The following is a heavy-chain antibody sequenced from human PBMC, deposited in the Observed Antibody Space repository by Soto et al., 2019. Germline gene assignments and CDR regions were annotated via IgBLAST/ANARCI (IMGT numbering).Heavy chain of an antibody. V-gene: IGHV3-9*01. CDR3: AKDHDEDFGYDLDYFNH. CDR2: ISWEGGSI. CDR1: GFNFDDFA. D-gene: IGHD5-12*01. Sequence: EVKLVESGGDLVQPGRSLRLSCSASGFNFDDFAMHWVRQVPGKGLEWVSGISWEGGSIGYADSVKGRFTISRDNAKNSLYLEMNSLRSEDTALYYCAKDHDEDFGYDLDYFNHWGQGTLVTVSS. J-gene: IGHJ4*02.